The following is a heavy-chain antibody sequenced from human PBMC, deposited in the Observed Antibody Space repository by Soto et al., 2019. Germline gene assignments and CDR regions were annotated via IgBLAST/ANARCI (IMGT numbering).Heavy chain of an antibody. CDR3: ARDSSYSNPYYYYYMDV. CDR1: GYTFTSYG. D-gene: IGHD4-4*01. Sequence: GASVKVSCKASGYTFTSYGISWVRQAPGQGLEWMGWISAYNGNTNYAQKLQGRVTMTTDTSTSTAYMELRSLRSDDTAVYYCARDSSYSNPYYYYYMDVWGKGTTVTVSS. J-gene: IGHJ6*03. V-gene: IGHV1-18*01. CDR2: ISAYNGNT.